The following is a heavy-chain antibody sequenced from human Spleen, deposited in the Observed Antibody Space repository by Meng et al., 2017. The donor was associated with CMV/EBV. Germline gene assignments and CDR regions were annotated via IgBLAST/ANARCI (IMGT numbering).Heavy chain of an antibody. CDR3: ASDLTADVAY. CDR1: GFTFSSYS. Sequence: EVQLVESGGGLVKPGGSLRLSCAASGFTFSSYSMTWVRQAPGKGLECVSSISSSSSYIYYADSVKGRFTISRDNAKNSLYLQMNSLRAEDTAVYYCASDLTADVAYWGQGPLVTVSS. J-gene: IGHJ4*02. D-gene: IGHD1-14*01. V-gene: IGHV3-21*01. CDR2: ISSSSSYI.